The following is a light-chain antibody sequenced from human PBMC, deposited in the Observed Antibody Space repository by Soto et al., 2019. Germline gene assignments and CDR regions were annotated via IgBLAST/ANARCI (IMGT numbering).Light chain of an antibody. V-gene: IGLV2-14*03. CDR2: DVS. J-gene: IGLJ1*01. CDR1: STDIGRYNY. Sequence: QSVLTQPASVSGSPGQSITISCTGTSTDIGRYNYVSWYQQHPGKAPKLMIYDVSNRPSGVSNRFSGSKSGNTASLTISGLQAEDEADYYCSSYPSSSTYVFGTGTKLTVL. CDR3: SSYPSSSTYV.